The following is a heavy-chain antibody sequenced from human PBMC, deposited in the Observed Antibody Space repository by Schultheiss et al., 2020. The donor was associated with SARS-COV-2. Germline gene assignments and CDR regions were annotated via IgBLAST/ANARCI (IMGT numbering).Heavy chain of an antibody. CDR2: IFSNDEK. Sequence: LRLSCAASGFTFSSYAMSWVRQAPGKALEWLAHIFSNDEKSYSTSLKSRLTISKDTSKSQVVLTMTNMDPVDTATYYCARISRQWLEWSYDMDVWGQGTTVTVSS. J-gene: IGHJ6*02. D-gene: IGHD6-19*01. V-gene: IGHV2-26*01. CDR3: ARISRQWLEWSYDMDV. CDR1: GFTFSSYA.